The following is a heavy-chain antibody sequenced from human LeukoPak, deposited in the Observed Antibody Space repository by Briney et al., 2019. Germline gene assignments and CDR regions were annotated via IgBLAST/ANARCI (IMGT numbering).Heavy chain of an antibody. J-gene: IGHJ4*02. CDR1: GDSISSSY. V-gene: IGHV4-59*01. CDR2: MFYTGTT. Sequence: SETLSLTCTVSGDSISSSYWSWLRQPPGKGLEWIGYMFYTGTTNYTPSLQRRVTISVDTSKNQFSLRLRDVTAADAAVYYCASVRGYSAYVHGIFHYWGQGTLVTVSS. CDR3: ASVRGYSAYVHGIFHY. D-gene: IGHD5-12*01.